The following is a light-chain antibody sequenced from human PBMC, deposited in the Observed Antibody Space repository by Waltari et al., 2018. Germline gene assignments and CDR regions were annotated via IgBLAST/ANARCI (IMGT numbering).Light chain of an antibody. CDR2: DVS. CDR1: ISEIGAYNL. Sequence: QSALTQPASVSGSPGQSITISCTGTISEIGAYNLVSWYQQYPGQAPKLLIFDVSDRPPGVFDRFSGSKSGNTASLTISGLQAEDEADYYCSSFTTSSSWIFGGGTKLTVL. CDR3: SSFTTSSSWI. J-gene: IGLJ2*01. V-gene: IGLV2-14*03.